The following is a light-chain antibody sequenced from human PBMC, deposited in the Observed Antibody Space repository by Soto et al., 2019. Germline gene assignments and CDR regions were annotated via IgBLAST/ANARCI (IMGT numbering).Light chain of an antibody. J-gene: IGKJ4*01. CDR2: DAC. CDR1: QSVNNY. V-gene: IGKV3-11*01. CDR3: HQRSNWPLT. Sequence: EIVLTQSPATLSLSPGERATLSCRASQSVNNYLARYQQKPGHAPRLLIHDACSRATYIPARFSCSGSGQDFTLTISSLEPEDCATYYCHQRSNWPLTFGGGTKVEIK.